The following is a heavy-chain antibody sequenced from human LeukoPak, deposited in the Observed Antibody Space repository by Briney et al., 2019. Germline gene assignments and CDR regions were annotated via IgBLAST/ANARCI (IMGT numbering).Heavy chain of an antibody. CDR1: GGTFSSYA. V-gene: IGHV1-69*13. CDR3: ASGNNEDIVVVPAAYDAFDI. J-gene: IGHJ3*02. D-gene: IGHD2-2*01. CDR2: IIPIFGKA. Sequence: ASVTVSLKASGGTFSSYAISWVRQAPGQGVEGMGGIIPIFGKANYAQKFQGRLTITADESTSTAYMELSSLRSEDTAVYYCASGNNEDIVVVPAAYDAFDIWGQGTMVTVSS.